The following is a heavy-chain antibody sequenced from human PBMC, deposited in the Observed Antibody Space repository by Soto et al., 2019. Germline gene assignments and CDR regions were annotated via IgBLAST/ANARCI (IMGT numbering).Heavy chain of an antibody. D-gene: IGHD3-3*01. CDR2: ISTYRGNT. V-gene: IGHV1-18*01. CDR3: ARRGFWSGYYYFDY. CDR1: GYTFTTYG. Sequence: ASVKVSCKASGYTFTTYGISWVRQAPGQGLEWMGWISTYRGNTNYAQNLQGRVSMTTDTPTSTAYMELRSLRSDDTVVYYCARRGFWSGYYYFDYWGQGTLVTVSS. J-gene: IGHJ4*02.